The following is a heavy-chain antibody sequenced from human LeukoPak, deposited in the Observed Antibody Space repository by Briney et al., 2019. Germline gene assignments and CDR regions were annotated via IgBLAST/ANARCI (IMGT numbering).Heavy chain of an antibody. V-gene: IGHV3-74*01. CDR2: INSDGSST. D-gene: IGHD3-22*01. CDR3: AREAYDSSGYYYGGGFDY. J-gene: IGHJ4*02. Sequence: GGSLRLSCAASGFTFSRYWMHWVRQAPGKGLVWVSRINSDGSSTSYADSVKGRFTISRDNAKNTLYLQMNSLRAEDTAVYYSAREAYDSSGYYYGGGFDYWGQGTLVTVSS. CDR1: GFTFSRYW.